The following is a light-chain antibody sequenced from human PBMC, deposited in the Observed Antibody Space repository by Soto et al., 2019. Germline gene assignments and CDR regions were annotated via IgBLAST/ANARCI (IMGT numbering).Light chain of an antibody. CDR1: QGFSNS. Sequence: DIQMTQSPSSLTASIGDRVTISCRASQGFSNSLAWYQQKPGKVPTLLIYGASILQSGVPSRFSGSGSGTEFTLTISCLQPEGVATYFGQKYDSAPLTFGGGTKVEIK. J-gene: IGKJ4*01. CDR3: QKYDSAPLT. CDR2: GAS. V-gene: IGKV1-27*01.